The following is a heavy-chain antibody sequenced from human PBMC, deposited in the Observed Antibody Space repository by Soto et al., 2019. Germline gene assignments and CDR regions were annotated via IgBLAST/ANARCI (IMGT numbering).Heavy chain of an antibody. D-gene: IGHD3-22*01. CDR3: ARASYYDSSGPAY. Sequence: QVQLVECGGGVVQPGRSLRLSCEASGFTFSSYRMHGVREAPGTGLEWVAVLWYDGRNKYYADSVKGRFIISRDNSKDTLYLQMNSLRAEDTAVYYCARASYYDSSGPAYWGQGTLVTVSS. J-gene: IGHJ4*02. CDR1: GFTFSSYR. CDR2: LWYDGRNK. V-gene: IGHV3-33*01.